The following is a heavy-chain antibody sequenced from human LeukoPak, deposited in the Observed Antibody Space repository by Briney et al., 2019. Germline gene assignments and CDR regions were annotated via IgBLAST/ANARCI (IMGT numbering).Heavy chain of an antibody. V-gene: IGHV3-7*01. J-gene: IGHJ4*02. CDR1: GFTFSSYW. Sequence: GGSLRLSCAASGFTFSSYWMSWVRQAPGKGLEWVANIKQDGSEKYYVDSVKGRFTISRDNAKNSLYLQMNSLRAEDTAVYYCARDAWGDYYDSSGYLSYWGQGTLVTVSS. CDR2: IKQDGSEK. D-gene: IGHD3-22*01. CDR3: ARDAWGDYYDSSGYLSY.